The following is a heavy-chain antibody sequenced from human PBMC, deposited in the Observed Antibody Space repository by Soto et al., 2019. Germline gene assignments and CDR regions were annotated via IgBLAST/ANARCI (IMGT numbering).Heavy chain of an antibody. CDR2: INPIVSMS. J-gene: IGHJ4*02. CDR3: AASYGSGYRAFDY. Sequence: SVKVSCKASGDTLIFYTINWVRQAPGLGLEWVGRINPIVSMSNYAQKFQGRVSMTADKSTSTAYMELRSLRSDDTAMYFCAASYGSGYRAFDYWGQGALVTVSS. CDR1: GDTLIFYT. D-gene: IGHD3-10*01. V-gene: IGHV1-69*02.